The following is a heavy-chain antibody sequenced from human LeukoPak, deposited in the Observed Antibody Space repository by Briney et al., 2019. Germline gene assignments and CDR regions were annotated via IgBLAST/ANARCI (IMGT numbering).Heavy chain of an antibody. V-gene: IGHV1-2*02. D-gene: IGHD1-26*01. J-gene: IGHJ4*02. CDR1: GYTFTGYY. CDR2: INPNSGGT. Sequence: ASVKVSCKASGYTFTGYYMHWVRQAPGQGLEWMGWINPNSGGTNYAQKFQGRVTMTRDTSISTVYMELSSLRSEDTAVYYCASAGSYYVSFDYWGQGTLVTVSS. CDR3: ASAGSYYVSFDY.